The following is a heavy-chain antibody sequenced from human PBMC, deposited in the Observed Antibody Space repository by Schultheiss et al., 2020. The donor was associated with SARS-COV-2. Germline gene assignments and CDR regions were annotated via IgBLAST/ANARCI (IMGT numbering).Heavy chain of an antibody. V-gene: IGHV3-15*01. J-gene: IGHJ6*02. CDR3: TTTFTIFGVVIPYGMDV. Sequence: GGSLRLSCAASGFTFSSYWMSWVRQAPGKGLEWVGRIKSKTDGGTTDYAAPVKGRFTISRDDSKNTLYLQMNSLKTEDTAVYYCTTTFTIFGVVIPYGMDVWGQGTTVTVSS. CDR1: GFTFSSYW. D-gene: IGHD3-3*01. CDR2: IKSKTDGGTT.